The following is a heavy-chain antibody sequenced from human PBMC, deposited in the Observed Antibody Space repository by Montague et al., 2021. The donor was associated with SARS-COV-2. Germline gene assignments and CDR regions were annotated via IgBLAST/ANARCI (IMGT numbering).Heavy chain of an antibody. CDR3: ARDRRFLEWPGLYYYYGMDV. J-gene: IGHJ6*02. CDR2: IYYGGST. V-gene: IGHV4-59*01. Sequence: SETLSLTCTVSGGSISSYYWSWIRQPPGKGLEWIGYIYYGGSTNYNPSLKSRVTISVDTSKNKFSLKLSSVTAADTAVYYCARDRRFLEWPGLYYYYGMDVWGQGTTVTVSS. CDR1: GGSISSYY. D-gene: IGHD3-3*01.